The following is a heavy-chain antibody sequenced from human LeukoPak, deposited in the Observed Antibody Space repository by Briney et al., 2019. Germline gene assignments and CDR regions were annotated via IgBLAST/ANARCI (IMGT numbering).Heavy chain of an antibody. CDR3: AKTFGTIDPFEY. V-gene: IGHV3-23*01. Sequence: GGSLRLSCVASGFSFSKYAVSWVRQAPGKGLEWVSSISDSGGKTYYADSAKGRFTITRDKSKNTFYLQMNSLRADDTAVYYCAKTFGTIDPFEYWGQGTLVTVSS. J-gene: IGHJ4*02. CDR1: GFSFSKYA. D-gene: IGHD2-2*01. CDR2: ISDSGGKT.